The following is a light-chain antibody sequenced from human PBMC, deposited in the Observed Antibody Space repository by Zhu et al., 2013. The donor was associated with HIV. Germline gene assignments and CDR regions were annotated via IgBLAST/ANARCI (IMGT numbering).Light chain of an antibody. CDR2: SNN. J-gene: IGLJ2*01. V-gene: IGLV1-40*01. Sequence: QSVLTQPPSVSGAPGQRVTISCTGSSSNIGASFDVHWYQQLPGAAPKLLIYSNNQRLSGVPARFSGSKSGTSASLAITGLHVEDEADYYCAGWDDSLNGPVFGGGDQADRP. CDR1: SSNIGASFD. CDR3: AGWDDSLNGPV.